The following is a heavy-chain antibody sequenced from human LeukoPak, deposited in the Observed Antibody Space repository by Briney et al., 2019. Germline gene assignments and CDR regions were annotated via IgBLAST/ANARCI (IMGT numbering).Heavy chain of an antibody. CDR1: GFTFSTFA. Sequence: GGSLRLSCSASGFTFSTFAMHWVRQAPGKRLEYVSGINNNGDSTYYSDSVKARLTISRDNSKNTLYLQMNSLRAEDTALYFCAKAVSHSYFDFWGQGTLVTVSA. CDR2: INNNGDST. D-gene: IGHD6-19*01. CDR3: AKAVSHSYFDF. V-gene: IGHV3-64*04. J-gene: IGHJ4*02.